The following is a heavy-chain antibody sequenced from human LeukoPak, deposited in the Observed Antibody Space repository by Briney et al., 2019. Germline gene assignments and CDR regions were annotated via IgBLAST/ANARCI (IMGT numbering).Heavy chain of an antibody. V-gene: IGHV3-30*18. Sequence: GGSLRLSCAASGFTFSSYGMHWVRQAPGKGLEWVAVISYDGSNKYYADSVKGRFTISRDNSKNTLYLQMNSLRAEDTAVYYCAKQATRAARPDYGYYFDYWGQGTLVTVSS. CDR1: GFTFSSYG. D-gene: IGHD6-6*01. J-gene: IGHJ4*02. CDR2: ISYDGSNK. CDR3: AKQATRAARPDYGYYFDY.